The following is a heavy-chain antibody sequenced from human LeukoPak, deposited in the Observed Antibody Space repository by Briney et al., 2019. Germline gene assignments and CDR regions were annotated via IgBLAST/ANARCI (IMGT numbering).Heavy chain of an antibody. V-gene: IGHV3-7*01. Sequence: GGSLRLSCAASGFTSSSYWMSWVRQAPGKGLEWVANINQDGSEKCYVDSVKGRFTISRDNAKNSLYLQMNSLRAEDTAVYYCGGEYDFWSGYSYWGQGTLVTVSS. CDR2: INQDGSEK. CDR3: GGEYDFWSGYSY. J-gene: IGHJ4*02. D-gene: IGHD3-3*01. CDR1: GFTSSSYW.